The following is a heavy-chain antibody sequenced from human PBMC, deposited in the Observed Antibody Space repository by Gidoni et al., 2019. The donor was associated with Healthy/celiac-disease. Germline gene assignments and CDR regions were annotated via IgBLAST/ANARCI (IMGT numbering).Heavy chain of an antibody. V-gene: IGHV3-30*18. CDR1: GFTFRSYG. D-gene: IGHD3-22*01. CDR2: ISYDGSNK. CDR3: AKDSGDITMIVLWPLDY. Sequence: QVQLVESGGGVVQPGRSLRLSCAASGFTFRSYGMHWVRPAPGKGLEWVAVISYDGSNKYYADSVKGRFTISRDNSKNTLYLQMNSLRAEDTAVYYCAKDSGDITMIVLWPLDYWGQGTLVTVSS. J-gene: IGHJ4*02.